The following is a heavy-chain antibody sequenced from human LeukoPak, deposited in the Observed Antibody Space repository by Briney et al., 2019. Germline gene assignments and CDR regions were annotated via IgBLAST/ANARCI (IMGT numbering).Heavy chain of an antibody. Sequence: PGGSLRLSCAASGFTFDDYAMHWVRQAPGKGLEWVSLIGGDGGTTYYADSVKGRFTISRDNSKNSLYLQMNSLRTEDTALYYCVKEPHYYDSSGYDWGQGTLVTVSS. CDR3: VKEPHYYDSSGYD. J-gene: IGHJ4*02. V-gene: IGHV3-43*02. CDR2: IGGDGGTT. D-gene: IGHD3-22*01. CDR1: GFTFDDYA.